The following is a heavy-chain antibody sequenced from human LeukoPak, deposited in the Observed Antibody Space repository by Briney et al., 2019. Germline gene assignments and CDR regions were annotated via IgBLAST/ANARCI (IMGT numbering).Heavy chain of an antibody. CDR1: GYSFTSYW. Sequence: PGESLKISCKGSGYSFTSYWIGWVRQMPWKSLEWMGIIYPGDSDTRYSPSFQGQVTISADKSISTAYLQWSSLKASDTAMYYCARQLVVPAATYYFDYWGQGTLVTVSS. CDR2: IYPGDSDT. V-gene: IGHV5-51*01. CDR3: ARQLVVPAATYYFDY. J-gene: IGHJ4*02. D-gene: IGHD2-2*01.